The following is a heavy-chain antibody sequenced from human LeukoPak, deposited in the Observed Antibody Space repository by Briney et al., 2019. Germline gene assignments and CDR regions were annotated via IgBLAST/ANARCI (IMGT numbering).Heavy chain of an antibody. D-gene: IGHD6-6*01. V-gene: IGHV3-53*01. Sequence: GGSLRLSCAASGFTVSSNYMSWVRQAPGKGLEWVSVIYSGGSTYYADSVKGRFTISRDNSKNTLYLQMNSLRVEDTAVYYCARESIAARPHYYYYMDVWGKGTTVTVSS. J-gene: IGHJ6*03. CDR1: GFTVSSNY. CDR2: IYSGGST. CDR3: ARESIAARPHYYYYMDV.